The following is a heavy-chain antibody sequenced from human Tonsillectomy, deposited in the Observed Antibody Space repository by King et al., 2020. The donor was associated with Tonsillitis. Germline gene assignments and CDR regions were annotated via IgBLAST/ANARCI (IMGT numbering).Heavy chain of an antibody. CDR2: FFREGTT. V-gene: IGHV3-53*01. J-gene: IGHJ1*01. CDR3: ARGTRPGYFQH. CDR1: GVPVSSNY. Sequence: VQLVEAGGGLIQPGGSLRLSCAASGVPVSSNYMSWGRQAPGKGLEWVSFFFREGTTFYAHSVGGRFTISRDNSKNTLYLQMNSLRAEDTAVYYCARGTRPGYFQHWGQGTLVTVSS.